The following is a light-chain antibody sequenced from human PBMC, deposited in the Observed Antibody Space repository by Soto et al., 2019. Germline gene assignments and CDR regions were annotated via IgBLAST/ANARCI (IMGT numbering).Light chain of an antibody. CDR2: DAS. V-gene: IGKV3-15*01. CDR1: QSVGSN. Sequence: EIVMTQSPGTLSVSPGERATLSCRASQSVGSNLAWYQQKPGQPPRLLIFDASTRATGIPARFSGSGSGTEFTLTISSLQSGDSATYYCQQYNNWPRGFTFGPGTKVDIK. J-gene: IGKJ3*01. CDR3: QQYNNWPRGFT.